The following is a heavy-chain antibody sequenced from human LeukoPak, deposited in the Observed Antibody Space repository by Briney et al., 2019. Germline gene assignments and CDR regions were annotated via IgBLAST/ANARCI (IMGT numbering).Heavy chain of an antibody. CDR1: GYTFTSYD. CDR3: ARGLTAQWWLRLKGVYYYYYMDV. V-gene: IGHV1-8*03. CDR2: MNPNSGNT. J-gene: IGHJ6*03. D-gene: IGHD5-12*01. Sequence: ASVKVSCKASGYTFTSYDINCVRLATGQGLEWMGWMNPNSGNTGYAQKFQGRVTITRNTSISTAYMELSSLRSEDTAVYYCARGLTAQWWLRLKGVYYYYYMDVWGKGTTVTVSS.